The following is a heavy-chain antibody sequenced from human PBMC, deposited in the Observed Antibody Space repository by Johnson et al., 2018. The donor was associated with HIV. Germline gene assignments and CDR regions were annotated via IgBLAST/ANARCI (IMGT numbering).Heavy chain of an antibody. V-gene: IGHV3-66*02. J-gene: IGHJ3*02. CDR2: IYSGGST. Sequence: MQLVESGGGLVQPGGSLRLSCAASGFTVSSNYMSWVRQAPGKGLEWVSVIYSGGSTYYADSVKGRFIISRDNSKNTLYLQINSLRGEDTAVYYCAIDMVRGVTAGGAFDIWGQGTMVTVSS. CDR3: AIDMVRGVTAGGAFDI. CDR1: GFTVSSNY. D-gene: IGHD3-10*01.